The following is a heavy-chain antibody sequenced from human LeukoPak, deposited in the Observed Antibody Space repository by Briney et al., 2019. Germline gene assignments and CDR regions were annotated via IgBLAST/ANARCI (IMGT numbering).Heavy chain of an antibody. Sequence: PSETLSLTCTVSGGSISSGSYYWSWIRQPAGKGLEWIGRISSSGSTNYNPSLKSRVTISVDTSKNQFSLKLSSVTAADTAVYYCARRPRVYSSGWYSIDYWGQGTLVTVSS. CDR2: ISSSGST. D-gene: IGHD6-19*01. J-gene: IGHJ4*02. V-gene: IGHV4-61*02. CDR1: GGSISSGSYY. CDR3: ARRPRVYSSGWYSIDY.